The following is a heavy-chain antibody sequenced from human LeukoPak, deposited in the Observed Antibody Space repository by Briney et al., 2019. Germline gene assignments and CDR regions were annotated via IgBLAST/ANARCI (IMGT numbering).Heavy chain of an antibody. V-gene: IGHV3-21*01. Sequence: GGSLRLSCAASGFTFSSYSMNWVRQAPGKGLEWVSSISSSSSYIYYADSVKGRFTISRDNAKNSLYLQMNSLRAEGTAVYYYARDLATVMDYWGQGTLVTVSS. CDR2: ISSSSSYI. J-gene: IGHJ4*02. D-gene: IGHD4-11*01. CDR3: ARDLATVMDY. CDR1: GFTFSSYS.